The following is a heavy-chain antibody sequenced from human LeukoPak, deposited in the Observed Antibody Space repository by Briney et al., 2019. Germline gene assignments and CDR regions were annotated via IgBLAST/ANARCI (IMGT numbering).Heavy chain of an antibody. D-gene: IGHD2-15*01. CDR1: GYTFTSYG. J-gene: IGHJ4*02. V-gene: IGHV1-18*01. Sequence: ASVKVSCKASGYTFTSYGTSAGRQAPGQRLERMGCISAYNGNNNYAQKLQGRVTMTTDTSTSTAYMELSSLRSDDTAVYYWARERLVAATLPDYWGQGTPVTVSS. CDR2: ISAYNGNN. CDR3: ARERLVAATLPDY.